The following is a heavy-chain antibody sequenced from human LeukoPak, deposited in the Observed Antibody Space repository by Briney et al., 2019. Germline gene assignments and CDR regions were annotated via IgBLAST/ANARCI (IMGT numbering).Heavy chain of an antibody. D-gene: IGHD6-25*01. CDR2: INPNSGGT. J-gene: IGHJ4*02. V-gene: IGHV1-2*02. Sequence: ASVKVSCKGSGYTFTGYYMHWVRQAPGQGLEWMGWINPNSGGTNYAQKFQGRVTMTRDTSISTAYMELSRLRSDDTAVYYCARSTISGYSSDFDYWGQGTLVTVSS. CDR3: ARSTISGYSSDFDY. CDR1: GYTFTGYY.